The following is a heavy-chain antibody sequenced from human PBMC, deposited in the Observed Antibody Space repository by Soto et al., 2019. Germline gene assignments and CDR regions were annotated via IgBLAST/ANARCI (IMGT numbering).Heavy chain of an antibody. J-gene: IGHJ5*02. V-gene: IGHV4-31*03. Sequence: LSLTCTVSGGSISSGGYYWSWIRQHPGKGLEWIGYIYYSGSTYYNPSLKSRVTISVDTSKNQFSLKLSSVTAADTAVYYCARGRSSWFDPWGQGTLVTVSS. CDR3: ARGRSSWFDP. CDR2: IYYSGST. CDR1: GGSISSGGYY. D-gene: IGHD3-16*02.